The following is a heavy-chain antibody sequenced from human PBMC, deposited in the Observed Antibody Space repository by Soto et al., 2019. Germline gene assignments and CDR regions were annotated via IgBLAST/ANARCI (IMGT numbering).Heavy chain of an antibody. J-gene: IGHJ6*02. CDR3: ARDRVTRGVAEYYYYGMDV. Sequence: SVKVSCKASGGTFSSYAISWVRQAPGQGLEWMGGIIPIFGTANYAQKFQGRVTITADESTSTAYMELSSLRSEDTAVYYCARDRVTRGVAEYYYYGMDVWGQGTTVTVSS. CDR1: GGTFSSYA. D-gene: IGHD2-8*02. V-gene: IGHV1-69*13. CDR2: IIPIFGTA.